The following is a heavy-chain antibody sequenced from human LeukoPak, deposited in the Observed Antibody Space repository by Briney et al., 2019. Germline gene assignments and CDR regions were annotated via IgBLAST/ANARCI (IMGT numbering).Heavy chain of an antibody. D-gene: IGHD2-2*01. Sequence: GGSLRLSCAGSGFTFSRYSMNWVRQAPGKGLEWVSSISSSSSYIYYADSVKGRFTISRDNAKNSVYLQMNSLRVEDTAVYYCAREIVLIPAAPPGFDYWGQGTLVTVSS. CDR2: ISSSSSYI. CDR3: AREIVLIPAAPPGFDY. CDR1: GFTFSRYS. J-gene: IGHJ4*02. V-gene: IGHV3-21*01.